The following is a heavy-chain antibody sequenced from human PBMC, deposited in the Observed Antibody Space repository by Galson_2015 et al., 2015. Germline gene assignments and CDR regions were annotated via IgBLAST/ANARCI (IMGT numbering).Heavy chain of an antibody. D-gene: IGHD3-10*01. CDR1: GSTFNSYA. CDR2: ISGTGGSR. J-gene: IGHJ6*03. CDR3: AKEAYFYGSGSYFLDYYYYYYIDV. Sequence: SLRLSCAASGSTFNSYAMSWVRQAPGKGLEWVSGISGTGGSRWYADSVKGRFTISRDTSKNTLYLQMNSLRAEDTAVYFCAKEAYFYGSGSYFLDYYYYYYIDVWGTGTTVTVSS. V-gene: IGHV3-23*01.